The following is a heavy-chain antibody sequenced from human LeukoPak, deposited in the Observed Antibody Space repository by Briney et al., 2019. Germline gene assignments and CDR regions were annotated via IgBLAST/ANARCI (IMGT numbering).Heavy chain of an antibody. Sequence: GGSLRLSCAASGFTFINYAMGWVRQAPGKGLEWVSAITSDVKTFYADSVKGRFTISRDNSKNTLHLQMNSLRAEDTAVYYCAKYCKLSGYYLGGYDYWGHGTLVTVSS. CDR1: GFTFINYA. CDR3: AKYCKLSGYYLGGYDY. CDR2: ITSDVKT. J-gene: IGHJ4*01. D-gene: IGHD3-22*01. V-gene: IGHV3-23*01.